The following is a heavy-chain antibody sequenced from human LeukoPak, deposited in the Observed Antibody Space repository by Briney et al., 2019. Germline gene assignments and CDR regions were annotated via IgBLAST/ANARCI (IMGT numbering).Heavy chain of an antibody. V-gene: IGHV3-30*18. D-gene: IGHD2-8*01. CDR3: AKDVDVLMAYGEAGFDY. CDR2: ISYDGSNK. Sequence: PGGSLRLSCAASGFTFSSYGMHWVRQAPGKGLEWVAVISYDGSNKYYADSVKGRFTISRDNSKNTLYLQMNSLRAEDTAVYYCAKDVDVLMAYGEAGFDYWGQGTLVTVSS. J-gene: IGHJ4*02. CDR1: GFTFSSYG.